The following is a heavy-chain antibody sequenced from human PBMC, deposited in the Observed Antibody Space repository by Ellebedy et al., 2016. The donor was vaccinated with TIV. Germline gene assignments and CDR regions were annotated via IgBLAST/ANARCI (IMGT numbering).Heavy chain of an antibody. CDR1: GFTFSDYY. V-gene: IGHV3-11*01. CDR3: AREGYTDNSAFRDWYFDL. D-gene: IGHD3-22*01. J-gene: IGHJ2*01. Sequence: PGGSLRLSCAASGFTFSDYYMSWIRQAPGKGLEWVSYISSGGYPFHYADSVKGRFTISRDNAKNSLYLQINSLRTEDTAVYYCAREGYTDNSAFRDWYFDLWGRGALVTVSS. CDR2: ISSGGYPF.